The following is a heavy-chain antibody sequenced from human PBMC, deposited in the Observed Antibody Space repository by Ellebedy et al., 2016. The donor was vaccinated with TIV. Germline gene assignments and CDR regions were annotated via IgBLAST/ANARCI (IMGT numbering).Heavy chain of an antibody. D-gene: IGHD1-1*01. V-gene: IGHV4-4*07. CDR2: IFTSESF. J-gene: IGHJ6*03. CDR1: GGSVSRYF. CDR3: ARVHCSITTCDYYYMDV. Sequence: SETLSLXCTVSGGSVSRYFWSWIRQPAGKGLEWIGRIFTSESFNYNPSLMSRVTMSVVTSKNQISLRLNSVTAADTAVYYCARVHCSITTCDYYYMDVWGKGTTVTVSS.